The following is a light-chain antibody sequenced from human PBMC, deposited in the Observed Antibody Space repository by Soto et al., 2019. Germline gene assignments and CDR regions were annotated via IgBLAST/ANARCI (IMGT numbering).Light chain of an antibody. CDR2: DVS. V-gene: IGLV2-11*01. CDR3: CSYAGTYIPL. CDR1: SSDVGAYNF. Sequence: QSALTQPRSVSGSPGQSVTISCTGTSSDVGAYNFVSWYQHNPGKAPKLMIFDVSARPSGVPDRFSGSKSANTASLTISGLQTEDEAHYYCCSYAGTYIPLFGGGTKLPVL. J-gene: IGLJ2*01.